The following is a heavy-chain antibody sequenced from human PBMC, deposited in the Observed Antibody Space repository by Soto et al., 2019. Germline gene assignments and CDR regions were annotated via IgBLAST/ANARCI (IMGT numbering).Heavy chain of an antibody. CDR2: IIPSFDTA. CDR1: GGTFSSYA. D-gene: IGHD2-2*01. Sequence: SVKNSCKASGGTFSSYAISWVRQAPGQGLEWMGGIIPSFDTANYAQKFQGRVTITADESTSTAYMELSSLRSEDTAVYYCARDRIVVVPAAGANGMDVWGQGTTVTVSS. V-gene: IGHV1-69*13. J-gene: IGHJ6*02. CDR3: ARDRIVVVPAAGANGMDV.